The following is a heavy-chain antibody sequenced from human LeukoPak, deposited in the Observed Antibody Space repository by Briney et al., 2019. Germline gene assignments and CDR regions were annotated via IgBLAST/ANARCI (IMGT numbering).Heavy chain of an antibody. V-gene: IGHV3-15*01. J-gene: IGHJ4*02. D-gene: IGHD6-13*01. Sequence: GGPLRLSCAASGFTFMNAWMSWVRQAPGKGLEWVGRIKSKTDGWTADYAAPVKGRFTISRDDSKNTLYLQLNSLKTEDTAVYYCATLKTGTSSFLWGQGTLVTVSS. CDR2: IKSKTDGWTA. CDR3: ATLKTGTSSFL. CDR1: GFTFMNAW.